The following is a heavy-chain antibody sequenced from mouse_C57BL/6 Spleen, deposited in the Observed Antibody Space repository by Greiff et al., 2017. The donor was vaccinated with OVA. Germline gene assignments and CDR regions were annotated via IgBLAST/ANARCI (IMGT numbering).Heavy chain of an antibody. CDR1: GYTFTDYY. V-gene: IGHV1-76*01. CDR2: IYPGSGNT. J-gene: IGHJ4*01. Sequence: VQLQQSGAELVRPGASVKLSCKASGYTFTDYYINWVKQRPGQGLEWIARIYPGSGNTYYNEKFKGKATLTAEKSSSTAYMQINSLTSEDYAVYVCARGGSRGDYAMDYWGQGTSVTVSS. D-gene: IGHD1-1*01. CDR3: ARGGSRGDYAMDY.